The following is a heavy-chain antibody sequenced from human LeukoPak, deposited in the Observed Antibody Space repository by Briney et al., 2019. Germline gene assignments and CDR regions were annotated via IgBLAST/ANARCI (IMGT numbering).Heavy chain of an antibody. Sequence: PGGSLRLSCAASGFTFSSYAMSLVRQAPGKGLEWVSAISGSGGSTYYADSVKGRFTISRDNSKNTLYLQMNSLRAEDTAVYYCAKAYSDFWSGYSYFDYWGQGTLVTVSS. J-gene: IGHJ4*02. CDR1: GFTFSSYA. D-gene: IGHD3-3*01. CDR3: AKAYSDFWSGYSYFDY. CDR2: ISGSGGST. V-gene: IGHV3-23*01.